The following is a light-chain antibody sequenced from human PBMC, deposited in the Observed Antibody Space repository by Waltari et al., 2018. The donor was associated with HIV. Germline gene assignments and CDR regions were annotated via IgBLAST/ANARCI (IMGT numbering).Light chain of an antibody. V-gene: IGLV2-23*02. CDR1: SSNLGRYNL. CDR2: EVN. Sequence: QSALTQPASVSGSPGQSITISCTGTSSNLGRYNLVSWYQQHPGKAPKLMVYEVNKRPSGISNRFSGSKSGNTASLTISGLQAEDEADYYCCSFARSSTWVFGGGTKLSVL. J-gene: IGLJ3*02. CDR3: CSFARSSTWV.